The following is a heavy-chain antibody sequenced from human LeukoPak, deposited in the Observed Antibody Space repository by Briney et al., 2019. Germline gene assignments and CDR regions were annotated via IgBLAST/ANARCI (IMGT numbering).Heavy chain of an antibody. CDR3: ARVHLTGYYRYYYYMDV. J-gene: IGHJ6*03. Sequence: PSETLSLTCTVSGGSISRHYWSWIRQPPGKGLEWIGYIYYSGSTNYNPSLKSRVTISVDTSKNQFSLKLSSVTAADTAVYYCARVHLTGYYRYYYYMDVWGKGTTVTVSS. D-gene: IGHD3-9*01. CDR1: GGSISRHY. CDR2: IYYSGST. V-gene: IGHV4-59*11.